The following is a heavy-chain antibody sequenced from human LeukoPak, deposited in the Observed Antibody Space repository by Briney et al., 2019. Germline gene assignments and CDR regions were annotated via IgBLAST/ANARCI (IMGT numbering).Heavy chain of an antibody. Sequence: GGSLRLFCAASGFILGSYWMRWVCDAPGKGLVWLSRISGDGSSTSYADAVKGRFTISRDNAKNTLYLQMNSLRAEDTAMYYCARPSVGFDPWGQGTLVAVSS. CDR3: ARPSVGFDP. J-gene: IGHJ5*02. CDR2: ISGDGSST. CDR1: GFILGSYW. V-gene: IGHV3-74*01.